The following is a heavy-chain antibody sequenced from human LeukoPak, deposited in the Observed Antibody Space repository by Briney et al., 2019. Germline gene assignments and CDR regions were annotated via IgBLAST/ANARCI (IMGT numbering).Heavy chain of an antibody. Sequence: PSETLSLTCIVSGGSISTYYWSWIRQLPGKGLEWIGYIYYTGSTTYNPSLKSRVSISVNTSKNKFSLDLNSVSAADTAVYYCARGRGDARGTSVDPWGQGTLVTVSS. CDR1: GGSISTYY. V-gene: IGHV4-59*01. J-gene: IGHJ5*02. D-gene: IGHD3-10*01. CDR3: ARGRGDARGTSVDP. CDR2: IYYTGST.